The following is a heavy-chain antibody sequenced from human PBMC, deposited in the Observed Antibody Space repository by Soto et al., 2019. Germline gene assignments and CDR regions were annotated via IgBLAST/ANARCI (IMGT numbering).Heavy chain of an antibody. D-gene: IGHD6-19*01. Sequence: ASVKVSCKASGYTFTSYAMHWVRQAPGQRLEWMGWINAGNGNTKYSQKFQGRVTITRDTSASTAYMELSSLRSEDTAVYYCARAQQWLDPFFDYWGQGTLVTVS. CDR1: GYTFTSYA. V-gene: IGHV1-3*01. CDR2: INAGNGNT. CDR3: ARAQQWLDPFFDY. J-gene: IGHJ4*02.